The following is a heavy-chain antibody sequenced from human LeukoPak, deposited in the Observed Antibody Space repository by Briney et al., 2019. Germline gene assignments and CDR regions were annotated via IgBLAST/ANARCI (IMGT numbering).Heavy chain of an antibody. V-gene: IGHV3-30*04. CDR1: GFTFSSYA. D-gene: IGHD1-26*01. CDR2: ISYDGSNK. CDR3: VRGNSGSYWWDYYYYGMDV. J-gene: IGHJ6*02. Sequence: GGSLRLSCAASGFTFSSYAMHWVREAPGKGLEWVAVISYDGSNKYYADSVKGRFNISRDNSKNTLYLQMNSLRAEDTAVYYCVRGNSGSYWWDYYYYGMDVWGQGTTVTVSS.